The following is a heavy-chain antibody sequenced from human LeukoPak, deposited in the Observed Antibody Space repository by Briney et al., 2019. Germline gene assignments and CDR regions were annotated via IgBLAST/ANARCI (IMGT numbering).Heavy chain of an antibody. CDR3: AKDGYYYDSSGYYVY. Sequence: PGRSLRLSCTASGFTFSSYGMHWVRQAPGKGLEWVSAISGSGGSTYYADSVKGRFAISRDNSKNTLYLQMNSLRAEDTAVYYCAKDGYYYDSSGYYVYWGQGTLVTVSS. J-gene: IGHJ4*02. V-gene: IGHV3-23*01. CDR2: ISGSGGST. CDR1: GFTFSSYG. D-gene: IGHD3-22*01.